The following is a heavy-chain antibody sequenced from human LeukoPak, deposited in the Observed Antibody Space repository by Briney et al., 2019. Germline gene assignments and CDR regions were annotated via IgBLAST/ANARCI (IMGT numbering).Heavy chain of an antibody. V-gene: IGHV3-30*02. D-gene: IGHD6-19*01. J-gene: IGHJ4*02. Sequence: GGSQRLSCAASGFTLSDYFMSWIRQAPGKGLEWVAFIRYDGSNKYYADSVKGRFTISRDNSSNTLYLQMNSLRAEDAAVYYCAKSIPTIAVAVSTRQWGQGTLVTVSS. CDR3: AKSIPTIAVAVSTRQ. CDR2: IRYDGSNK. CDR1: GFTLSDYF.